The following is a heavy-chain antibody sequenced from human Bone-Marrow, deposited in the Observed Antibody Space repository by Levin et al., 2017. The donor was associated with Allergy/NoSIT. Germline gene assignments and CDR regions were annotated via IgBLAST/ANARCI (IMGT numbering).Heavy chain of an antibody. V-gene: IGHV4-59*01. J-gene: IGHJ5*02. CDR2: TSYSGST. Sequence: SETLSLTCTVSGGSINGYYWSWIRQSPGKGLECIGYTSYSGSTKYNPSLKSRVTISVDTSKNEFSLELSSVTAAATAVYYCAGDLVRSACWGWIGWFDRWGQGTLVTVSS. CDR1: GGSINGYY. CDR3: AGDLVRSACWGWIGWFDR. D-gene: IGHD3-16*01.